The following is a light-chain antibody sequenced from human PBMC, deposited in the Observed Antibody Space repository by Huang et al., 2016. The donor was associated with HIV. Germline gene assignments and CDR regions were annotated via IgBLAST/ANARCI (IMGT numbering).Light chain of an antibody. CDR3: QQTYSAVT. CDR1: QTINNY. J-gene: IGKJ1*01. Sequence: DIQMTQSPSSLSASVGDRVTITCRASQTINNYLNWYHQKPWKAPKLLIYAASVLQSGVPSRFSGSGSGTECTLTISSLQLEDFATYYCQQTYSAVTFGQGTKVEIK. CDR2: AAS. V-gene: IGKV1-39*01.